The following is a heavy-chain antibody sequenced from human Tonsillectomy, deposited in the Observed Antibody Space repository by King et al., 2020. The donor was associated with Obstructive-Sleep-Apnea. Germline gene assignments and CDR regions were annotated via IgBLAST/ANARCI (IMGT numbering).Heavy chain of an antibody. CDR2: IYYSGST. CDR1: GGSISSYY. V-gene: IGHV4-59*01. Sequence: QVQLQESGPGLVKPSETLSLTCTVSGGSISSYYWSWIRQPPGKGLEWIGYIYYSGSTNYNPSLKSRVTISVDTSKNQFSLKLSSVTAADTAVYYCARGNGYSYGLPDYWGQGTLVTVSS. D-gene: IGHD5-18*01. CDR3: ARGNGYSYGLPDY. J-gene: IGHJ4*02.